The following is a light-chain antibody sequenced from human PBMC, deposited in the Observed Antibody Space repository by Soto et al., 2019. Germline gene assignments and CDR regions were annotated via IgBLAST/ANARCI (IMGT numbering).Light chain of an antibody. CDR2: KAS. CDR3: QQYSSYSPYT. J-gene: IGKJ2*01. CDR1: QSISSW. V-gene: IGKV1-5*03. Sequence: DIQMTQSPSTLSASEGDRVTITCRASQSISSWLAWYLQKPGKAPKLLIYKASTLQDGVPSRFSGSGSGTEFTLTISSLQPDDFATYYCQQYSSYSPYTFGQGTKLEIK.